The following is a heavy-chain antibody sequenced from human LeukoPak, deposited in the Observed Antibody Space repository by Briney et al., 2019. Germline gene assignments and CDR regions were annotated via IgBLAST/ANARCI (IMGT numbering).Heavy chain of an antibody. CDR2: IYYSGTT. Sequence: PSETLSLTCTVSGGSISSYYWNWIRQPPGKGLEWIGYIYYSGTTNYNPSLKSRVTISVDTSKNQFSLKLSSVTAADTGVYYCARAAFYSTKNALDIWGQGTMVTVSS. J-gene: IGHJ3*02. CDR1: GGSISSYY. CDR3: ARAAFYSTKNALDI. V-gene: IGHV4-59*08. D-gene: IGHD2-21*01.